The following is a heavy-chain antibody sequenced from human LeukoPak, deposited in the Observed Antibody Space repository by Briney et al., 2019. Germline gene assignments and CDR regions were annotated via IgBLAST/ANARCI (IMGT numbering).Heavy chain of an antibody. V-gene: IGHV3-64D*09. CDR2: ISSSGGTT. Sequence: PGGSLRLSCSASGFTFSSYSMHWVRQAPGKGLEYVSAISSSGGTTYYADSVKGSFTISRDNSKSTLYLQMSILRTEDTAVYYCVKNSGSYYHFDYWGQGTLVTVSS. CDR3: VKNSGSYYHFDY. D-gene: IGHD1-26*01. CDR1: GFTFSSYS. J-gene: IGHJ4*02.